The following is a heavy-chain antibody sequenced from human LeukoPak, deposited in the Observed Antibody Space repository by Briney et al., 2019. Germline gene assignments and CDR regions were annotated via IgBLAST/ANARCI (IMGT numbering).Heavy chain of an antibody. V-gene: IGHV1-2*02. CDR2: INPNSGGT. CDR1: GYTFTGYY. Sequence: ASVKVSCKASGYTFTGYYMHWVRQAPGQGLEWMGWINPNSGGTNYAQKFQGRVTMTRDTSISTAYMELSRLRSDDTAVYYCARDRKFRRPNYYYYYYMDVWGKGTTVTISS. J-gene: IGHJ6*03. D-gene: IGHD6-6*01. CDR3: ARDRKFRRPNYYYYYYMDV.